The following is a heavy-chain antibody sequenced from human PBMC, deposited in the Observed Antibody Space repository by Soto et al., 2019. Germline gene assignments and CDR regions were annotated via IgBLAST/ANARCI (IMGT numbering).Heavy chain of an antibody. Sequence: LSLTCTVSGGSISSSSYYWGWIRQPPGKGLEWIGSIYYSGSTYYNPSLKSRVTISVDTSKNQFSLKLSSVTAADTAVYYCATLYYGSGSYNRGAVDYWGQGTLVTVSS. D-gene: IGHD3-10*01. CDR1: GGSISSSSYY. J-gene: IGHJ4*02. CDR2: IYYSGST. CDR3: ATLYYGSGSYNRGAVDY. V-gene: IGHV4-39*01.